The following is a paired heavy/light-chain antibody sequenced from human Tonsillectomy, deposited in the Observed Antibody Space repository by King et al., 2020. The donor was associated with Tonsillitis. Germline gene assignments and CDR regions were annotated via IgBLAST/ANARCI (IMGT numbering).Heavy chain of an antibody. CDR1: GFTLNNNY. V-gene: IGHV3-53*01. J-gene: IGHJ3*01. CDR2: IYSGDTT. D-gene: IGHD2-8*01. CDR3: ARDNGAGHDGFDL. Sequence: EVQLVESGGGLIQPGGSLRLSCAASGFTLNNNYIHWVRQAPGKGLEWVSVIYSGDTTYYADSVKGRFTISRDNSKDTVYLEMNTLRVEDTAVYYCARDNGAGHDGFDLWGQGTMVTVSS.
Light chain of an antibody. V-gene: IGLV1-36*01. CDR2: YND. CDR1: SSNIGNNV. CDR3: AAWDDSLNGVV. Sequence: QSVLTQPPSVSEAPRQLVTISCSGSSSNIGNNVVNWYQQLPGKAPKLLIYYNDLLSSGVSDRFSGSKSGTSASLAISGLQSEDEADYYCAAWDDSLNGVVFGGGTKLTVL. J-gene: IGLJ2*01.